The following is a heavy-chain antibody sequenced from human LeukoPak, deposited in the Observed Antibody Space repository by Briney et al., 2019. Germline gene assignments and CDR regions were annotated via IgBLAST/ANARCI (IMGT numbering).Heavy chain of an antibody. CDR3: AKDVTAMVTLYAFDI. V-gene: IGHV3-23*01. J-gene: IGHJ3*02. D-gene: IGHD5-18*01. CDR1: GFTFTNYA. CDR2: ITSSGDST. Sequence: GGSLRLSCAVSGFTFTNYAMSWVRQAPGKGLDWVSAITSSGDSTYYSDSVKGRFTVSRDNSKNTLYLQMSSLRAEDTAVYYCAKDVTAMVTLYAFDIWGQGTMVTVSS.